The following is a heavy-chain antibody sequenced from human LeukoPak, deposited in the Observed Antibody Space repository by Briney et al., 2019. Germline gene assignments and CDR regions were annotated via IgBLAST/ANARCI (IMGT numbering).Heavy chain of an antibody. V-gene: IGHV4-61*02. CDR2: IYTSGNT. J-gene: IGHJ4*02. CDR1: GGSISSGSYY. CDR3: ARHRDYYGSGVDY. Sequence: PSETLSLTCTVSGGSISSGSYYWSWIRQPAGKGLEWIGRIYTSGNTHYNPSLKSRVTISVDTSKNQFSLKLSSVTAADTAVYYCARHRDYYGSGVDYWGQGTLVTVSS. D-gene: IGHD3-10*01.